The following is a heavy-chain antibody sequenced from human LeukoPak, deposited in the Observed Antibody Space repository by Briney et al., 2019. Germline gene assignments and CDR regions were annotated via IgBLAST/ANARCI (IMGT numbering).Heavy chain of an antibody. D-gene: IGHD5-18*01. Sequence: PSETLSLTCTVSGGSISSYYWSWIRQPPGKGLEWIGFIHYSGSTHYNPSLKSRVTISVDTSKNQFSLKLSSVTAADTAVYYCARESGYSSGAPFDYWGQGTLVTVSS. CDR2: IHYSGST. CDR1: GGSISSYY. V-gene: IGHV4-59*01. J-gene: IGHJ4*02. CDR3: ARESGYSSGAPFDY.